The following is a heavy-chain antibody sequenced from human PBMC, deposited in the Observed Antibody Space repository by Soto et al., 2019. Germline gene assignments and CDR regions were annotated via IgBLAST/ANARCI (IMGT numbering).Heavy chain of an antibody. CDR2: ISYSGST. CDR3: ARAGLQTSSPYRFDG. V-gene: IGHV4-31*03. CDR1: GVSIGSGGFC. Sequence: PPVTLPLTCSVAGVSIGSGGFCPSWVRQHPGKGLTWIGYISYSGSTYYNPSLQSRVTISVATSENQFSLTLSSVTAADTAVEDGARAGLQTSSPYRFDGWGQGTMVIFSS. J-gene: IGHJ3*01. D-gene: IGHD4-4*01.